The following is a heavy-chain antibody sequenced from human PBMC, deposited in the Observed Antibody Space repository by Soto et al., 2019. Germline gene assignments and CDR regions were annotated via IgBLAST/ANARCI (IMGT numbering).Heavy chain of an antibody. J-gene: IGHJ2*01. CDR2: IYSGGST. V-gene: IGHV3-66*01. CDR3: ARDGYYYGSGSPPWYFDL. Sequence: EVQLVESGGGLVQPGGSLRLSCAASGFTVSSNYMSWVRQAPGKGLEWVSVIYSGGSTYYADSVKGRFTISRDNSKNTLYLQINSLRAEDTAVYYCARDGYYYGSGSPPWYFDLWGRGTLVTVSS. CDR1: GFTVSSNY. D-gene: IGHD3-10*01.